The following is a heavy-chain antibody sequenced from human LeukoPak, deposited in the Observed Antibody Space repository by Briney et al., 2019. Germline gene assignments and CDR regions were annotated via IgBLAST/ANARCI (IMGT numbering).Heavy chain of an antibody. V-gene: IGHV4-59*08. CDR1: GGSISSYF. CDR3: ARQVEGTTTPWDY. J-gene: IGHJ4*02. Sequence: PSETLSLTCTVSGGSISSYFWTWIRQPPGKGLEWIGYIYYSGSTNYNPSLKSRVTISVDTSKNQFSLKLSSVTAADTAVYYCARQVEGTTTPWDYWGQGTLVTVSS. D-gene: IGHD1-1*01. CDR2: IYYSGST.